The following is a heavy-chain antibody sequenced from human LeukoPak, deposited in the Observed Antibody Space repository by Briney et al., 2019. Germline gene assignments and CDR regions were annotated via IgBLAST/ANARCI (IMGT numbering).Heavy chain of an antibody. Sequence: ASVKVSCKASGYTFTSYYMHWVRQAPGQGLEWMRIINPSGGSTSYAQKFQGRVTMTRDTSTSTVYMELSSLRSEDTAVYYCARGPHNRYCSSTSCLTEGYYYYGMDVWGKGTTVTVSS. CDR3: ARGPHNRYCSSTSCLTEGYYYYGMDV. D-gene: IGHD2-2*01. V-gene: IGHV1-46*01. CDR2: INPSGGST. J-gene: IGHJ6*04. CDR1: GYTFTSYY.